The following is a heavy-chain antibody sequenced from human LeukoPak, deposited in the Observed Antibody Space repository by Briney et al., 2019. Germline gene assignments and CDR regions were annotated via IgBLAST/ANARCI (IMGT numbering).Heavy chain of an antibody. CDR3: AKDLGDYTGSWSMYNWFDP. J-gene: IGHJ5*02. Sequence: QPGGSLRLSCAASGFTFSTYGMHWVRQAPGKGLEWVAIIWYDGSNKYYADSVKGRFTISRDNSKNTLYLQMNSLRAEDTAVYYCAKDLGDYTGSWSMYNWFDPWGQGTLVTVS. V-gene: IGHV3-33*06. CDR1: GFTFSTYG. D-gene: IGHD6-13*01. CDR2: IWYDGSNK.